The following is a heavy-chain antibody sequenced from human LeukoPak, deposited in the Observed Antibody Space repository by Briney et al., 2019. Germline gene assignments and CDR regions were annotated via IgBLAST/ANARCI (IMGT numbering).Heavy chain of an antibody. CDR1: GYTFTGYY. D-gene: IGHD6-19*01. Sequence: ASVKVSCKASGYTFTGYYMHWVRQAPGQGPEWMGWINPNSGGTNYAQKFQGRVTMTRDTSISTAYMELSSLRSEDTAVYYCARDPARGPDSSGWPAFDYWGQGTLVTVSS. CDR2: INPNSGGT. V-gene: IGHV1-2*02. J-gene: IGHJ4*02. CDR3: ARDPARGPDSSGWPAFDY.